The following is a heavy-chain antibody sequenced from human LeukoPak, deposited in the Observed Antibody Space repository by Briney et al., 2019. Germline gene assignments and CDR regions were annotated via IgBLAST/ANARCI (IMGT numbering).Heavy chain of an antibody. CDR1: GYTFTSYY. D-gene: IGHD3-16*02. Sequence: ASVKVSCNASGYTFTSYYMHWVRQAPGQGLEWMGIINPSGGSTSYAQKFQGRVTMTRDTSTSTVYMELSSLRSEDTAVYYCARDQFQGLSVAFEFDYWGQGTLVTVSS. J-gene: IGHJ4*02. V-gene: IGHV1-46*01. CDR2: INPSGGST. CDR3: ARDQFQGLSVAFEFDY.